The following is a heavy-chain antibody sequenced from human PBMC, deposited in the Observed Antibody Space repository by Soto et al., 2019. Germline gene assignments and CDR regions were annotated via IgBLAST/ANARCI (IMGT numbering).Heavy chain of an antibody. CDR3: ARKTGIRYYFEF. D-gene: IGHD3-10*01. V-gene: IGHV4-34*01. CDR1: GGSFSGYY. J-gene: IGHJ4*01. CDR2: INHSAST. Sequence: QVQLQQWGAGLLKPSETLSLSCAVYGGSFSGYYWSWIRQPPGKGLEWIGEINHSASTNYNPSLKSRVTLSVDKSKNQFSLKLSSVTAADTAVYYCARKTGIRYYFEFWGHGTLVTV.